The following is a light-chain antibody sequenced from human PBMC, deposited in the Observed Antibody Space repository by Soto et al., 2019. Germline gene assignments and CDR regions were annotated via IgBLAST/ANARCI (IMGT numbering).Light chain of an antibody. Sequence: EIVMTQSPATLSVSPGERATLSCRASQSVSSNLAWYQQKPDQAPRLLIYGASTRATGIPARFSGSVSGTEFTLTISSQQSEDFAVYYCQQYNNWPAFGQGTKLEIK. CDR3: QQYNNWPA. CDR2: GAS. V-gene: IGKV3-15*01. CDR1: QSVSSN. J-gene: IGKJ2*01.